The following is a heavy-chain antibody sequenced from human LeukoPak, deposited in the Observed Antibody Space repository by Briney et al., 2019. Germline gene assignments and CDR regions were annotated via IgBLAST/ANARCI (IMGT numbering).Heavy chain of an antibody. CDR2: INPNSGGT. D-gene: IGHD2-2*01. CDR3: ARDRGYCSSTSCYNNWFDP. V-gene: IGHV1-2*02. CDR1: GYTFTGYY. J-gene: IGHJ5*02. Sequence: GASVNVSCTASGYTFTGYYMHWVRQAPGQGLEWMGWINPNSGGTNYAPKFQGRVTMTRDTSISTAYMELSKLRSDDTAVYYCARDRGYCSSTSCYNNWFDPWGQGTLVTVSS.